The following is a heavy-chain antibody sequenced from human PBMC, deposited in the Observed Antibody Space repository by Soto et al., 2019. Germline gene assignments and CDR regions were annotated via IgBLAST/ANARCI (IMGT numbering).Heavy chain of an antibody. CDR2: IYWDDDK. J-gene: IGHJ4*02. V-gene: IGHV2-5*02. CDR3: AHRPYDFWSGYGWYYFDY. Sequence: QITLKESGPTLVKPTQTLTLTCTFSGFSLSTSGVVVGWIRQPPGKALEWLALIYWDDDKRYSPSLKSRLTITKDTSKNQVVLTMTNMDPVDTATYYCAHRPYDFWSGYGWYYFDYWGQGTLVTVSS. D-gene: IGHD3-3*01. CDR1: GFSLSTSGVV.